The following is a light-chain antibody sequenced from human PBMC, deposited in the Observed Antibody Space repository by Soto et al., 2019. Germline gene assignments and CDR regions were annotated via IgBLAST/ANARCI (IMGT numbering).Light chain of an antibody. J-gene: IGKJ1*01. Sequence: EIVLTQSPGTLSLAPGQRATISCGASQSVYHNYVAWYQQKPGLAPRLLIYDASSRATGIPDRFSGGGSGTDFTLTIIGLEPEDFAVYYCQQYGSLPTFGQGTKVDIK. CDR1: QSVYHNY. CDR2: DAS. CDR3: QQYGSLPT. V-gene: IGKV3D-20*01.